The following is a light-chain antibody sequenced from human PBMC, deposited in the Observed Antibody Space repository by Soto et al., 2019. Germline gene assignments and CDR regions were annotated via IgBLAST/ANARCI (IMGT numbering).Light chain of an antibody. V-gene: IGKV1-5*03. Sequence: DIQMTQSPSTLSASVGDRVSITCRASQSISTWLAWYQQKPGKAPKLLIYRASSLESGVPSRFGGSGSGTEFTLTISSLQPDDFATYYCQHYNTYSGTFGPGTKVDIK. CDR1: QSISTW. CDR2: RAS. J-gene: IGKJ3*01. CDR3: QHYNTYSGT.